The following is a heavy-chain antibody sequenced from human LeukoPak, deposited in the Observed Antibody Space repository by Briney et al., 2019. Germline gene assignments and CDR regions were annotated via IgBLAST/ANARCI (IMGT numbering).Heavy chain of an antibody. Sequence: GASVKVSCKASGYTFTGYYMHWVRQAPGKGLEWMGGFDPEDGETIYAQKFQGRVTMTEDTSTDTAYMELSSLRSEDTAVYYCATLLAAAGTGFDYWGQGTLVTVSS. D-gene: IGHD6-13*01. CDR3: ATLLAAAGTGFDY. J-gene: IGHJ4*02. V-gene: IGHV1-24*01. CDR2: FDPEDGET. CDR1: GYTFTGYY.